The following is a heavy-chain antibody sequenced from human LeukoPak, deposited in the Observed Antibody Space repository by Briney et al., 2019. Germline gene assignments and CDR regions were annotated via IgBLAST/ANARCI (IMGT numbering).Heavy chain of an antibody. CDR1: GFTFDDYA. Sequence: PGGSLRLSCAASGFTFDDYAMHWVRQAPGKGLEWVSGISWNSGSIGYADSVKGRFTISRDNAKNSLYLQMNSLRAEDRAVYYCARLGGGYFTFDYWGQETLVTVSS. D-gene: IGHD3-3*01. CDR2: ISWNSGSI. V-gene: IGHV3-9*01. J-gene: IGHJ4*02. CDR3: ARLGGGYFTFDY.